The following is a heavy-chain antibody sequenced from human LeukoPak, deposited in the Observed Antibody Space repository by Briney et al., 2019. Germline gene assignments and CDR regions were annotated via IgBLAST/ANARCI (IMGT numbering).Heavy chain of an antibody. V-gene: IGHV4-59*08. CDR1: GDSISSYY. D-gene: IGHD6-13*01. J-gene: IGHJ4*02. CDR2: IYYSGST. CDR3: TRLTYTSSWYYFDY. Sequence: SETLSLTCTVSGDSISSYYWSWIRQPPGKGLEWIGYIYYSGSTNYNPSLKSRVTISVDTSNNQFSLRLSSVTAADTAVYYCTRLTYTSSWYYFDYWGQGTLVTVSS.